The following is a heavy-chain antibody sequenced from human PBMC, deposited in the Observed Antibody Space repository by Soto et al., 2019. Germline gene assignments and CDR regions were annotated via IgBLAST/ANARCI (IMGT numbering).Heavy chain of an antibody. V-gene: IGHV4-59*01. D-gene: IGHD3-3*01. Sequence: SETLSHTCTVSGGSISSYYWSWIRQPPGKGLEWIGYIYYSGSTNYNPSLKSRVTISVDTSKNQFSLKLSSVTAADTAVYYCAREGLRFPTDAFDIWGQGTMVTVSS. CDR1: GGSISSYY. CDR2: IYYSGST. CDR3: AREGLRFPTDAFDI. J-gene: IGHJ3*02.